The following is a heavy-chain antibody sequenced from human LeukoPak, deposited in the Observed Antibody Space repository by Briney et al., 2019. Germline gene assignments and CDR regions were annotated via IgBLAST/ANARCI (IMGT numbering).Heavy chain of an antibody. Sequence: KSSETLSLTCTVSGGSISSYYWSWIRQPPGKGREWIGYIYYSGSTNYNPSLKSRVTISVDTSKIQFSLKLSSVTAADTAVYYCARGGVVDYYDSSGYYYPWGQGTLVTVSS. CDR2: IYYSGST. D-gene: IGHD3-22*01. CDR3: ARGGVVDYYDSSGYYYP. V-gene: IGHV4-59*01. J-gene: IGHJ5*02. CDR1: GGSISSYY.